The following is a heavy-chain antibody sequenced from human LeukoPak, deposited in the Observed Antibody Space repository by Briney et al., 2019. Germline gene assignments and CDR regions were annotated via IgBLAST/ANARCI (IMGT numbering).Heavy chain of an antibody. CDR1: GVSISSSDNY. J-gene: IGHJ3*02. CDR3: ARHPAVTTEWGKRAFDI. D-gene: IGHD4-17*01. V-gene: IGHV4-39*01. Sequence: PSETLSLTCTVSGVSISSSDNYWGWIRQPPGKGLEWIGNIHYSGSTYYNPSLKGRVTISLDTSKNHFSLKLSSVTVTDTALYFFARHPAVTTEWGKRAFDIWGQGTLVTVSS. CDR2: IHYSGST.